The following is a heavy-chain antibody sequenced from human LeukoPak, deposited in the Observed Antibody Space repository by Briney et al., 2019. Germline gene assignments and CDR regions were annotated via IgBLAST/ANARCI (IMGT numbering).Heavy chain of an antibody. CDR2: IYYSGST. Sequence: PSETLSLTCAVSGGSISSGGYYWSWIRQPPGKGLEWIGYIYYSGSTDYNPSLKSRVTISVDTSKNQFSLKLSSVTAADTAVYYCATRTRYYGSGDDAFDIWGQGTMVTVSS. D-gene: IGHD3-10*01. V-gene: IGHV4-61*08. CDR3: ATRTRYYGSGDDAFDI. J-gene: IGHJ3*02. CDR1: GGSISSGGYY.